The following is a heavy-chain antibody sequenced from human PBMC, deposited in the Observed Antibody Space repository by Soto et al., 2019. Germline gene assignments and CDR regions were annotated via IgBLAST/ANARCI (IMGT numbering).Heavy chain of an antibody. D-gene: IGHD2-2*01. CDR2: IIPIPGTA. Sequence: QVQLVQSGAEVKKPGSSVKVSCKASGGTFGGYAISWVRQAPGQGLEWMGGIIPIPGTANYAQKFQGRVTIAADESTSTAYMELSSLRSEDTAVYYCARSQGSSTSLEIYYYYYYGMDVWGQGTRVTVSS. CDR1: GGTFGGYA. CDR3: ARSQGSSTSLEIYYYYYYGMDV. J-gene: IGHJ6*02. V-gene: IGHV1-69*01.